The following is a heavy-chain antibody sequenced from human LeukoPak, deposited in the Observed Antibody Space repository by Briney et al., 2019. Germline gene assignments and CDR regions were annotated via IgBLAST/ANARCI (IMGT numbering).Heavy chain of an antibody. D-gene: IGHD3-22*01. J-gene: IGHJ3*02. CDR1: GGSFSGYY. CDR2: INHSGST. CDR3: ARGRSYYDRSDLVFDAFDI. Sequence: SETLSLTCAVYGGSFSGYYWSWIRQPPGKGLEWIGEINHSGSTNYNPSLKSRVTISVDTSKNQFSLKLSSVTAADTAVYYCARGRSYYDRSDLVFDAFDIWGQGTMVTVSS. V-gene: IGHV4-34*01.